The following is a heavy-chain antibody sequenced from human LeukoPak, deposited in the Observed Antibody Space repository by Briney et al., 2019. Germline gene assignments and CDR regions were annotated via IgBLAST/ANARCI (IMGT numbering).Heavy chain of an antibody. V-gene: IGHV3-23*01. CDR3: ARPQGSIVVVPAATDY. CDR1: GFTFSSYA. CDR2: ISNSGGDT. D-gene: IGHD2-2*01. J-gene: IGHJ4*02. Sequence: GGSLRLSCAASGFTFSSYAMSWVRQAPGKGLEWVAAISNSGGDTFYSDSGKGRFTISRDNSKNTLYLQMNSLRAEDTAVYYCARPQGSIVVVPAATDYWGQGTLVTVSS.